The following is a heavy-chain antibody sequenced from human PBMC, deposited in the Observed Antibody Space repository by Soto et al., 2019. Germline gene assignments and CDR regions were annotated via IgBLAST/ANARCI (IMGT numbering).Heavy chain of an antibody. D-gene: IGHD3-3*01. CDR3: ARDKNADQRIFGFRWGNYFDY. J-gene: IGHJ4*02. CDR2: ISSSSSYI. CDR1: GFTFSSYS. V-gene: IGHV3-21*01. Sequence: PGGSLRLSCAASGFTFSSYSMNWVRQAPGKGLEWVSSISSSSSYIYYADSVKGRFTISRDNAKNSLYLQMNSLRAEDTAVYYCARDKNADQRIFGFRWGNYFDYWGQGTLVTVSS.